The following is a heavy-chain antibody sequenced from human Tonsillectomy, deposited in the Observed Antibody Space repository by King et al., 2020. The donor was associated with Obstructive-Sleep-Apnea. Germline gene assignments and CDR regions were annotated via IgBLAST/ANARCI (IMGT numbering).Heavy chain of an antibody. CDR3: AKLHVLRFFDSGDY. D-gene: IGHD3-9*01. CDR1: GFTFSNYA. J-gene: IGHJ4*02. V-gene: IGHV3-23*04. Sequence: VQLVESGGGLVQPGGSLRLSCVVSGFTFSNYAMSWVRQAPGKGLEWVSGISGSGGGTDYADSVEGRFTISRDNSKNTLYLQMNSLRAEDTAIYYCAKLHVLRFFDSGDYWGQGTLVTVSS. CDR2: ISGSGGGT.